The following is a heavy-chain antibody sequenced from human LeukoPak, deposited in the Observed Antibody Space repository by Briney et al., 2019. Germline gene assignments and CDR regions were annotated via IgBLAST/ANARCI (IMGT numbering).Heavy chain of an antibody. V-gene: IGHV4-4*02. D-gene: IGHD2-8*01. CDR3: ARHHGRLYFDF. CDR2: IYHSGSI. Sequence: SETLSLTCSVSGGSISSSDWWSWVRQPPGKGLEWIGGIYHSGSIDYNPSLKSRVTMSIDTSKNQFSLNLSSVTAADSAVYSCARHHGRLYFDFWGQGTLVTVSS. J-gene: IGHJ4*02. CDR1: GGSISSSDW.